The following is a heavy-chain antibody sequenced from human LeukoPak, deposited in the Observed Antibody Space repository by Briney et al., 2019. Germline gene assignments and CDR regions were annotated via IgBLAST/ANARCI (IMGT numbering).Heavy chain of an antibody. CDR3: AKNGGSQCYSHLDS. CDR2: TSGSGGST. J-gene: IGHJ4*02. V-gene: IGHV3-23*01. D-gene: IGHD2-15*01. CDR1: GFTFSSYA. Sequence: GGSLRLSCAASGFTFSSYAMSWVRQAPGKGLEWVSGTSGSGGSTYYAGSVKGRFTISRDNSKNTLYLQRNSLRGEDTAVYYCAKNGGSQCYSHLDSWGQGTLVTVSS.